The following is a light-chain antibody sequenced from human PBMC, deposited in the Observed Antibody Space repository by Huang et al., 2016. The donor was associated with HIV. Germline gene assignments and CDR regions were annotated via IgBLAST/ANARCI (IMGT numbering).Light chain of an antibody. CDR1: QDIRNY. J-gene: IGKJ4*01. CDR2: DVS. V-gene: IGKV1-33*01. CDR3: QQYDNVPQVT. Sequence: DIQMTQSPSSLSASVGDRVTITCQASQDIRNYLNWYQQKPGKAPKHLIYDVSKLETGVPSRFSGSGYGTEFTFTISSLQSEDIATYYCQQYDNVPQVTFGGGTKVEIK.